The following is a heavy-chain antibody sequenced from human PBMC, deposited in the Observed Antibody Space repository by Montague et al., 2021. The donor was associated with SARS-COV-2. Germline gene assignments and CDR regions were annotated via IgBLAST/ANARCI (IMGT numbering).Heavy chain of an antibody. V-gene: IGHV4-59*08. D-gene: IGHD4-23*01. CDR3: ARQRKATGGTELFFDY. CDR1: GGSISSYY. CDR2: IYYSGST. Sequence: SETLSLTCTVSGGSISSYYWSWIRQPPGKGLEWIGYIYYSGSTNYNPSLKSRVTISVDTSKNQFSLKLNSVTAADTTVYYCARQRKATGGTELFFDYWGQGTLVTVSS. J-gene: IGHJ4*02.